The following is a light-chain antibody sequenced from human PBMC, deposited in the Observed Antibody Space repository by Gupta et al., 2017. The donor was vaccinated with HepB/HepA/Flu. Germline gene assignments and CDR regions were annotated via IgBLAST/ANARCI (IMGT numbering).Light chain of an antibody. J-gene: IGLJ2*01. V-gene: IGLV2-11*01. CDR1: SSDVGGYNY. Sequence: QSALTQPRSVSGSPGQSVTISCTGTSSDVGGYNYVSWYQQHPGKAPKLMMYDVSKRPSGVPDRFSGSKSGKTDSLTIYGLQAEDEAEYYCCSSEGRYTCWVFGGGTKLTVL. CDR2: DVS. CDR3: CSSEGRYTCWV.